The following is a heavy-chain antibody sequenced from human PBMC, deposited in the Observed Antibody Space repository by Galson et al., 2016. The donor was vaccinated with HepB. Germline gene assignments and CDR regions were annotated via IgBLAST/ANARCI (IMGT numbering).Heavy chain of an antibody. CDR2: INPSGGSS. CDR1: GYTFTDYS. D-gene: IGHD1-26*01. CDR3: ARIPTTRILGPTTEF. J-gene: IGHJ4*02. Sequence: SVKVSCKASGYTFTDYSIHWVRQAPGQGLEWMGIINPSGGSSFYAQKFQGRVTMTTETSTTTVYMELSSLRSEDTAVYFCARIPTTRILGPTTEFWGQGALVIVSS. V-gene: IGHV1-46*01.